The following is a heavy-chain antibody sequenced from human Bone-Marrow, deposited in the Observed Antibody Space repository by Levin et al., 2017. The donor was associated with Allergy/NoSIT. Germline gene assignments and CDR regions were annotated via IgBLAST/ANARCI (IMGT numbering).Heavy chain of an antibody. D-gene: IGHD3-3*01. V-gene: IGHV4-59*01. CDR3: ARATIDFWSGYYPYYFDY. CDR1: GGSISSYY. J-gene: IGHJ4*02. Sequence: GSLRLSCTVSGGSISSYYWSWIRQPPGKGLEWIGYIYYSGSTNYNPSLKSRVTISVDTSKNQFSLKLSSVTAADTAVYDCARATIDFWSGYYPYYFDYWGQGTLVTVSS. CDR2: IYYSGST.